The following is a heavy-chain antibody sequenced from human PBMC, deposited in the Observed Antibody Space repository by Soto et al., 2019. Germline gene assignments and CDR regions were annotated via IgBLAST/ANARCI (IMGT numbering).Heavy chain of an antibody. CDR2: IIPMFGIP. CDR1: GGTLNKHA. V-gene: IGHV1-69*13. Sequence: GASVKFSCKASGGTLNKHAITWVRRAPGQGLECLGGIIPMFGIPNYPQKFQGRVTITAXXXXDXXXMXLXXLTXDXTAVYYCARGGTSGWLKGAYDVWGQGTMVTVSS. J-gene: IGHJ3*01. CDR3: ARGGTSGWLKGAYDV. D-gene: IGHD6-13*01.